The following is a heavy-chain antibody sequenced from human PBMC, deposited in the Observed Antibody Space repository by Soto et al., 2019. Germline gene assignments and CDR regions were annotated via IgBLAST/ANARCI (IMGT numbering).Heavy chain of an antibody. J-gene: IGHJ6*02. Sequence: LGESLKISCKGSGYSFTSYWIGWVRQMPGKGLEWMGIIYPGDSDTRYSPSFQGQVTISADKSISTAYLQWSSLKASDTAMYYCARHGGDCSSTSCQGYGMDVWGQGTTVTVSS. D-gene: IGHD2-2*01. CDR2: IYPGDSDT. CDR3: ARHGGDCSSTSCQGYGMDV. V-gene: IGHV5-51*01. CDR1: GYSFTSYW.